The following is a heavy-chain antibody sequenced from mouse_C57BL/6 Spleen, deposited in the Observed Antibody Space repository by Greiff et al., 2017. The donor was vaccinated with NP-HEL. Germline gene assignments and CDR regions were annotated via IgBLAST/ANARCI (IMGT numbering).Heavy chain of an antibody. J-gene: IGHJ3*01. CDR2: INPNNGGT. V-gene: IGHV1-22*01. CDR1: GYTFTDYN. Sequence: DVQLQESGPELVKPGASVKMSCKASGYTFTDYNMHWVKQSHGKSLEWIGYINPNNGGTSYNQKFKGKATLTVNKSSSTAYMELRSLTSEDSAVYYCARGGTTVVAPRIFAYWGQGTLVTVSA. D-gene: IGHD1-1*01. CDR3: ARGGTTVVAPRIFAY.